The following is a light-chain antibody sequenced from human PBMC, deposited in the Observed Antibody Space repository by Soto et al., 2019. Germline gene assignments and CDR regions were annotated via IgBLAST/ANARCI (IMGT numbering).Light chain of an antibody. CDR1: PGIICY. CDR2: AAS. V-gene: IGKV1-8*01. CDR3: QQYYSYPRT. J-gene: IGKJ1*01. Sequence: AIRMTQSPSSFSASTGVRVTITCRSSPGIICYLAWYKQKPGKAPKLLIYAASTLQSGVPSRFSGSGSGTDFTLTISCLQSEDFATYYCQQYYSYPRTFGQGTKVEIK.